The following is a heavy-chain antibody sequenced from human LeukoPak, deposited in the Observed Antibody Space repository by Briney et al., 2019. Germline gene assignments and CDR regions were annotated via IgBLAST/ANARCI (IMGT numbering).Heavy chain of an antibody. V-gene: IGHV4-38-2*02. J-gene: IGHJ3*02. CDR2: IYHSGST. CDR3: ARGRRRQYCYDSSGYYSGDAFDI. Sequence: SETLSLTCTVSGYSISSGYYWGWIRQPPGKGLEWIGSIYHSGSTNYNPSLKSRVTISVDTSKNQFSLKLSSVTAADTAVYYCARGRRRQYCYDSSGYYSGDAFDIWGQGTMVTVSS. D-gene: IGHD3-22*01. CDR1: GYSISSGYY.